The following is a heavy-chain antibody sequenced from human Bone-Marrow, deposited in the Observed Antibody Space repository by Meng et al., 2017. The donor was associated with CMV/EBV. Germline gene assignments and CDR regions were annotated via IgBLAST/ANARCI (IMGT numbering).Heavy chain of an antibody. D-gene: IGHD3-10*01. J-gene: IGHJ4*02. CDR1: GFTFSSYG. V-gene: IGHV3-30*02. CDR2: IRYDGSNK. CDR3: ARDARSVGTHPPDY. Sequence: LSLTCAASGFTFSSYGMHWVRQAPGKGLEWVAFIRYDGSNKYYADSVKGRFTISRDNSKNTLYLQMDNVTTEDTALYYCARDARSVGTHPPDYWGQGTLVTVSS.